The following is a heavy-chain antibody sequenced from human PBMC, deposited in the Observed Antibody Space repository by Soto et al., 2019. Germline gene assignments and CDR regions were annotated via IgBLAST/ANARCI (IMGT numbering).Heavy chain of an antibody. D-gene: IGHD2-21*02. CDR1: GLTVSSNY. CDR3: ANGGGAFCGTDCYRAFDY. Sequence: EVQLVESGGGLIQPGGSLRLSCAASGLTVSSNYMSWVRQAPGKGLEWVSVIYRDGSTYYADSVKGRFTISRDHSKNNLELQRNSLSADDTAVYFCANGGGAFCGTDCYRAFDYWGQGTLVTVSS. CDR2: IYRDGST. J-gene: IGHJ4*02. V-gene: IGHV3-53*01.